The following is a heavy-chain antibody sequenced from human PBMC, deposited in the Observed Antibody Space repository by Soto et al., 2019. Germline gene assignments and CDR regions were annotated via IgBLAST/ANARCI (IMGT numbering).Heavy chain of an antibody. V-gene: IGHV3-74*01. J-gene: IGHJ6*03. CDR3: ARVAVAGTFYYYYMDV. CDR2: INSDGSST. D-gene: IGHD6-19*01. Sequence: PGADLSLSCPASGVNCRSYGMHWVRHAPGKGLVWVSRINSDGSSTSYADSVKGRFTISRDNAKNTLYLQMNSLRAEDTAVYYCARVAVAGTFYYYYMDVWGKGTTVTVSS. CDR1: GVNCRSYG.